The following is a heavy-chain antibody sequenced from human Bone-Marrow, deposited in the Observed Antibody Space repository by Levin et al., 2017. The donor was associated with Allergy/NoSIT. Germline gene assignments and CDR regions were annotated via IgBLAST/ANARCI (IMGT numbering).Heavy chain of an antibody. J-gene: IGHJ4*02. CDR2: ISGDGDTL. CDR1: GFTFRDYH. V-gene: IGHV3-11*01. D-gene: IGHD3-10*01. CDR3: ARDRFLDFRGYVDY. Sequence: GESLKISCAASGFTFRDYHMSWIRQAPGKGLEWVSYISGDGDTLYYADSVRGRFTISRDNVKNSLFLQLNSLRVEDTALYYCARDRFLDFRGYVDYWGQGALVTVSS.